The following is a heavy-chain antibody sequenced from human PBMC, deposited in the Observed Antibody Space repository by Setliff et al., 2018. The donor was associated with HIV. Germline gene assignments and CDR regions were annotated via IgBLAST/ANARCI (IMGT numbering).Heavy chain of an antibody. CDR2: IYHSGST. V-gene: IGHV4-31*03. CDR1: GGSISSGNYY. CDR3: ATGKLAAGGAYVI. J-gene: IGHJ3*02. Sequence: SETLSLTCTVSGGSISSGNYYWTWIRQHPGKGLEWIGYIYHSGSTYYNPSLKSRVTISVDTSKNQFSLELNSVTAADTAVFYCATGKLAAGGAYVIWGQGTMVTVSS. D-gene: IGHD6-13*01.